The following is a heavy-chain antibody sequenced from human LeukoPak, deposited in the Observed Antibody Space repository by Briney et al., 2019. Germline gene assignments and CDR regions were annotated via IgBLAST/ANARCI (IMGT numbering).Heavy chain of an antibody. J-gene: IGHJ3*02. CDR3: ARGLEWYNMPPQI. CDR1: GFTFSSYS. CDR2: ISSSGSYI. D-gene: IGHD3-3*01. V-gene: IGHV3-21*01. Sequence: SGGSLRLSCAASGFTFSSYSMNWVRQAPGKGLEWVSSISSSGSYIYYADSVTGRFTISRDNAKNSLYLQMNSLRAEDTAVYYCARGLEWYNMPPQIWGQGTMVTVSS.